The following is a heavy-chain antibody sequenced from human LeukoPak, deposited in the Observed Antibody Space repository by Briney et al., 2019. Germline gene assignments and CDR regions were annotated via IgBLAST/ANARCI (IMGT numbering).Heavy chain of an antibody. CDR1: GGSISSSSYY. CDR2: IYYSGST. CDR3: ARHLGFGDAAFDI. D-gene: IGHD3-10*01. V-gene: IGHV4-39*01. Sequence: SETLSLTCTVSGGSISSSSYYWGWIRQPPGKGLEWIGSIYYSGSTYYNPSLKSRVTISVDTSKNQFSLKLSSVTAADAAVYYCARHLGFGDAAFDIWGQGTMVTVSS. J-gene: IGHJ3*02.